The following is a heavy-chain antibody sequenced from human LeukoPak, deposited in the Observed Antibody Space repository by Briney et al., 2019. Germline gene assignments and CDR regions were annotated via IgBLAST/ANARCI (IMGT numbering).Heavy chain of an antibody. CDR3: AGFGESSLAFDI. J-gene: IGHJ3*02. Sequence: GGSLRPSCAASGFTFSSYGMHWVRQAPGKGLEWVAVISYDGSNKYYADSVKGRFTISRDNSKNTLYLQMNSLRAEDRAVYYCAGFGESSLAFDIWGQGTMVTVSS. CDR1: GFTFSSYG. D-gene: IGHD3-10*01. CDR2: ISYDGSNK. V-gene: IGHV3-30*03.